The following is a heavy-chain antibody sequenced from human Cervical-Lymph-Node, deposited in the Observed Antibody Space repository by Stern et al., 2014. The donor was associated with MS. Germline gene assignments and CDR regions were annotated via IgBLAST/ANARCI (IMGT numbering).Heavy chain of an antibody. CDR2: ITSGSSDI. CDR3: AREDYTQDFDY. J-gene: IGHJ4*02. CDR1: GFTFKEYS. Sequence: EVQLVESGGGLVQPGGSLRLSCAASGFTFKEYSMNWVRQAPGKGLECVSSITSGSSDIHYADSVKGRFTISRDNVKNSLYLQMNSLRAEDTALYYCAREDYTQDFDYWGRGTLVTVSS. D-gene: IGHD4-11*01. V-gene: IGHV3-21*01.